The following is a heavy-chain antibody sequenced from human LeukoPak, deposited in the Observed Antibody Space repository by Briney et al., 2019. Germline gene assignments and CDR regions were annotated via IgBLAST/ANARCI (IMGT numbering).Heavy chain of an antibody. CDR1: GFTFSSYA. J-gene: IGHJ6*02. V-gene: IGHV3-30-3*02. CDR3: AKSKRITGNYYGMDV. D-gene: IGHD1-20*01. CDR2: ISYDGSNK. Sequence: PGRSLRLSCAASGFTFSSYAMHWVRQAPGKGLEWVAVISYDGSNKYYADSVKGRFTISRDNSKNTLYLQMNSLRAGDTAVYYCAKSKRITGNYYGMDVWGQGTTVTVSS.